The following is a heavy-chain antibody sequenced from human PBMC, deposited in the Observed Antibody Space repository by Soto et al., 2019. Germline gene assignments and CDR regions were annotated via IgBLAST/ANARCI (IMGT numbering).Heavy chain of an antibody. V-gene: IGHV4-4*07. D-gene: IGHD6-13*01. J-gene: IGHJ4*02. CDR3: ARMRAAGTFDY. CDR1: GGSIIGYY. Sequence: SETLSLTCTVSGGSIIGYYWSCIRQPAGKGLEWIGRIYSDGSTYYNPSLKSRVTMSVDTSKNQFSLKLTSMTAADTAMYYCARMRAAGTFDYWGQGTLVTVSS. CDR2: IYSDGST.